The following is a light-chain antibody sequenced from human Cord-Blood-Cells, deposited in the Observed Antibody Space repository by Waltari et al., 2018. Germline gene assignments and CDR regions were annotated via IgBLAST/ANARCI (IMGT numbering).Light chain of an antibody. V-gene: IGKV2-28*01. CDR1: QSLLHSNGYNY. CDR3: MQALQTPRT. J-gene: IGKJ1*01. CDR2: LGS. Sequence: DIVMTQSPPSLHVTPGAQPSIPCSSSQSLLHSNGYNYLDWYLQKPGQSPQLLIYLGSNRASGVPDRFSGSGSGTDFTLKISRVEAEDVGVYYCMQALQTPRTFGQGTKVEIK.